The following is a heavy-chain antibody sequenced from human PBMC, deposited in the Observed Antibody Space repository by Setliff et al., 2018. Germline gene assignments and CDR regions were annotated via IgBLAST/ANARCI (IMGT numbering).Heavy chain of an antibody. CDR2: IKQDGSEK. CDR1: GFTFGSYW. CDR3: ARDGGEY. J-gene: IGHJ4*02. Sequence: GASVKVSCAASGFTFGSYWMSWVRQAPGKGLEWVANIKQDGSEKYYVDSVKGRFTISRDNAKNSLYLLMNSLRAEDTAVYYCARDGGEYWGQGTLVTVSS. V-gene: IGHV3-7*01. D-gene: IGHD3-16*01.